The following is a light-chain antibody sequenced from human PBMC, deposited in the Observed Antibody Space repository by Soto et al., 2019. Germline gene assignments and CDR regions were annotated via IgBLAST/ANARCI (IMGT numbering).Light chain of an antibody. Sequence: DIQMTQSPSSLSASVGDRVTITCRASQAIRNDLGWYQQKPAKAPKRLIYAASSLQSGVPSRFSGSGSGTEFTLTISSLQPEDSATYYCQELNSYPLTFGGGTKVDIK. CDR1: QAIRND. J-gene: IGKJ4*01. CDR3: QELNSYPLT. V-gene: IGKV1-17*01. CDR2: AAS.